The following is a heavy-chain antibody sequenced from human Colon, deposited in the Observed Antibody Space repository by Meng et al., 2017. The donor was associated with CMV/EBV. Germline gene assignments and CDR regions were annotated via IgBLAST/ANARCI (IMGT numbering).Heavy chain of an antibody. D-gene: IGHD6-19*01. CDR3: ARRHTSGWYYFDY. Sequence: DSVSTTTAGWNWIRQSPSRGLEWLGRTYFRSRWLHDYAPSVRSRITIDADTSTNRVSLRLSSVTPEDTAVYYCARRHTSGWYYFDYWGQGTLVTVSS. V-gene: IGHV6-1*01. CDR1: DSVSTTTAG. J-gene: IGHJ4*02. CDR2: TYFRSRWLH.